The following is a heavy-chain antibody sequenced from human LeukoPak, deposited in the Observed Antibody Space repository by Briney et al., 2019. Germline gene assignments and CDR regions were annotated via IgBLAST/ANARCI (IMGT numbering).Heavy chain of an antibody. J-gene: IGHJ3*02. D-gene: IGHD4-17*01. CDR2: ISGSGTAI. CDR3: ARDPNGDYIGAFDM. Sequence: GGSLRLSCAASGFTFSDYYMSWIRQAPGKGLEWVSYISGSGTAIYYADSVKGRFTISRDNAKNSLYLQMNSLRAEDTAVYYCARDPNGDYIGAFDMWGPGTMVTVSS. CDR1: GFTFSDYY. V-gene: IGHV3-11*01.